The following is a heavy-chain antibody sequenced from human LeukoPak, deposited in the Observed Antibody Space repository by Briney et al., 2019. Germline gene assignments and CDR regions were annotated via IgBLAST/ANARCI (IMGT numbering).Heavy chain of an antibody. CDR1: GDSVTSSGYY. CDR2: IFYRGNT. D-gene: IGHD5-18*01. V-gene: IGHV4-39*07. J-gene: IGHJ4*02. Sequence: SETLSLTCTVSGDSVTSSGYYRGWIRQPPGKGLEWIGSIFYRGNTHYNPSLQSRVTISVDMSKNQFSLRLTSMTAADTAVYYCARARGYSYAFDYWGQGTLVTVSS. CDR3: ARARGYSYAFDY.